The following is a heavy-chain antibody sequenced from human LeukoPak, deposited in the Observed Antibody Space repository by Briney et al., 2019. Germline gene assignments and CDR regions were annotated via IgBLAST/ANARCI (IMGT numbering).Heavy chain of an antibody. J-gene: IGHJ4*02. CDR1: GGSISSSSYY. Sequence: SETLSLTCTVSGGSISSSSYYWGWIRQPPGKGLEWIGSIYYSGSTYYNPSLKSRVTISVDTSKNQFSLKLSSVTAADTAVYYCARENKLDYFDYWGQGTLVTVSS. V-gene: IGHV4-39*07. CDR3: ARENKLDYFDY. CDR2: IYYSGST. D-gene: IGHD1-1*01.